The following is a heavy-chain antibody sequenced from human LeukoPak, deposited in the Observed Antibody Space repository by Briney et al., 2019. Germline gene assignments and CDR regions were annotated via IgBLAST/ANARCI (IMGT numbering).Heavy chain of an antibody. J-gene: IGHJ4*02. V-gene: IGHV4-39*01. CDR1: GGSISSNYYY. CDR2: IYYSGIT. Sequence: SGTLSLTCTVSGGSISSNYYYWGWIRQPPGKGLEWIGSIYYSGITYYNPSLKSRVTISIDTSKNQFSLKLSSVTAADTAVYYCARRGDYWGQGTLVTVSS. D-gene: IGHD3-10*01. CDR3: ARRGDY.